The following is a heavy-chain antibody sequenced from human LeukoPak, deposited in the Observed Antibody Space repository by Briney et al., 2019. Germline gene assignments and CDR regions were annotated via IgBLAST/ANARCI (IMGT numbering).Heavy chain of an antibody. CDR1: GFTFDDYA. J-gene: IGHJ4*02. CDR3: AKAKKESGIVPYYFDY. Sequence: PGRSLRLSCAASGFTFDDYAMHWVRQAPGKGLEWVSGISWNSGSIGYADSVKGRFTISRDNAKNSLYLQMNSLRAEDTALYYCAKAKKESGIVPYYFDYWGQGTLVTVSS. D-gene: IGHD1-26*01. V-gene: IGHV3-9*01. CDR2: ISWNSGSI.